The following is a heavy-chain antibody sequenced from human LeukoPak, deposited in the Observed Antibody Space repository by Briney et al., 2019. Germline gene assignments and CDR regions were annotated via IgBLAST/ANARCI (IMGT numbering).Heavy chain of an antibody. CDR3: ARGKIVVVTTPGGGYTDA. Sequence: PSETLSLTCKVSDDVVSSATHYWGWIRQSPGKELEWIGSIDSRGTTYYNPSLKSRVTISVDTSKNQFSLQLTSLAAADTAVYHCARGKIVVVTTPGGGYTDAWGKGTTVTVSS. J-gene: IGHJ6*03. D-gene: IGHD3-22*01. V-gene: IGHV4-39*07. CDR2: IDSRGTT. CDR1: DDVVSSATHY.